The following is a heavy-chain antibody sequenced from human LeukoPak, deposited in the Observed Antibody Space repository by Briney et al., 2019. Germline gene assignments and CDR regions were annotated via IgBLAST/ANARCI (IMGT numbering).Heavy chain of an antibody. CDR3: AKAYYYGSGSNYYYMDV. J-gene: IGHJ6*03. V-gene: IGHV5-51*01. D-gene: IGHD3-10*01. CDR1: GYSFTSYW. CDR2: IYPRDSDT. Sequence: GESLKISCKDSGYSFTSYWIGWVRQMPGKGLESIEIIYPRDSDTRYSPSFQGQVTISADKSISTAYLQWSSLKASDTAMYYCAKAYYYGSGSNYYYMDVWGKGTTVTVSS.